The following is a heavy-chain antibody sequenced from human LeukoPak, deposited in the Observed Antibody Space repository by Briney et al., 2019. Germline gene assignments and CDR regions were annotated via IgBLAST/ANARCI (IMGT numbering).Heavy chain of an antibody. V-gene: IGHV3-11*06. D-gene: IGHD3-10*01. CDR1: GFTFSDYY. J-gene: IGHJ5*02. CDR3: ARAYQDSMVRGVIFWFDP. Sequence: GGSRRLSCAASGFTFSDYYMSWIRQAPGKGLEWVSYISSSSYTNYADSVKGRFTISRDNAKNSLYLQMNSLRAEDTAVYYCARAYQDSMVRGVIFWFDPWGQGTLVTVSS. CDR2: ISSSSYT.